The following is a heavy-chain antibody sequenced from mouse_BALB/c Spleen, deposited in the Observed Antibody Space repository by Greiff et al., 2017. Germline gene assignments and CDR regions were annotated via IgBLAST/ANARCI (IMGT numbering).Heavy chain of an antibody. CDR2: ISSGGGNT. V-gene: IGHV5-9*03. CDR3: AKSRNYGNYVRYAMDY. Sequence: EVQLVESGGGLVKPGGSLKLSCAASGFTFSSYTMSWVRQTPEKRLEWVATISSGGGNTYYPDSVKGRFTISRDNAKNNLYLQMSSLRSEDTALYYCAKSRNYGNYVRYAMDYWGQGTSVTVSS. D-gene: IGHD2-1*01. CDR1: GFTFSSYT. J-gene: IGHJ4*01.